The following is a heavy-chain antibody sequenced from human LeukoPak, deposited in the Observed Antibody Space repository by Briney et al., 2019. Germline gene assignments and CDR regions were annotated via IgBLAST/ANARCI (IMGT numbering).Heavy chain of an antibody. CDR3: ARDRAVENWSDP. J-gene: IGHJ5*02. CDR2: IIPIFGTA. D-gene: IGHD4-23*01. Sequence: ASVKVSCKASGGTFSSYAISWVRQAPGQGLEWMGGIIPIFGTANYAQKFQGRVTITADESTSTAYMELSSLRSEDTAVYYCARDRAVENWSDPWGQGTLVTVSS. CDR1: GGTFSSYA. V-gene: IGHV1-69*13.